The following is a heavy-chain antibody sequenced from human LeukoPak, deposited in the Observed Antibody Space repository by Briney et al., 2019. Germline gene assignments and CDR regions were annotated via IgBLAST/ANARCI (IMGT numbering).Heavy chain of an antibody. D-gene: IGHD2-15*01. CDR1: GYSISSGYY. CDR2: IYHSGST. CDR3: ARGGGYCSGGSCYPSYFDY. Sequence: KPSETLSLTCAVSGYSISSGYYWGWIRQPPGKGLEWIGSIYHSGSTYYNPSLKSRVTISVDTSKNQSSLKLSSVTAADTAVYYCARGGGYCSGGSCYPSYFDYWGQGTLVTVSS. J-gene: IGHJ4*02. V-gene: IGHV4-38-2*01.